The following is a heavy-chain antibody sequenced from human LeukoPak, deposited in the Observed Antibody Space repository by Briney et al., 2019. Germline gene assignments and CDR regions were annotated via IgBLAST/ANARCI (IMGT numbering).Heavy chain of an antibody. D-gene: IGHD1-26*01. CDR2: ISPSSHYI. CDR3: ASQVVGALKT. CDR1: GFTFSNYS. Sequence: PGGSLRLSCAGSGFTFSNYSINWVRQAPGKGLEWVSSISPSSHYIYYADSVKGRFTISRDNAKNSLYLQMNSLRAEDTAVYYCASQVVGALKTWGQGTLVTVSS. V-gene: IGHV3-21*01. J-gene: IGHJ5*02.